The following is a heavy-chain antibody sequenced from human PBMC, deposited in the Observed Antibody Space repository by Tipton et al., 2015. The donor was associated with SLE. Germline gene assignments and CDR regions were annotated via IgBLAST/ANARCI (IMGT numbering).Heavy chain of an antibody. CDR2: IYYSGST. CDR3: ARSYYDSSGYYRYWYFDL. CDR1: GGSVSSGSYY. Sequence: TLSLTCTVSGGSVSSGSYYWSWIRQPPGKGLEWIGYIYYSGSTNYNPSLKSRVTISVDTSKNQFSLKLSSVTAADTAVYYCARSYYDSSGYYRYWYFDLWGRGTLVTVSS. D-gene: IGHD3-22*01. J-gene: IGHJ2*01. V-gene: IGHV4-61*01.